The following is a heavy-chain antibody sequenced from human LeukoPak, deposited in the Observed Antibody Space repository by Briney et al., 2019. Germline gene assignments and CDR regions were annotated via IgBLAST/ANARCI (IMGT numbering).Heavy chain of an antibody. CDR3: AKHYYDSSGYASPHEY. J-gene: IGHJ4*02. V-gene: IGHV3-23*01. D-gene: IGHD3-22*01. Sequence: GGSLRLSCAASGFTFTDYAMSWVRQAPGKGLEWVSAISGSGGSTYYADSVKGRFTISRDNSKNTLYLQMNSLRAEDTAVYYCAKHYYDSSGYASPHEYWGQGTLVTVSS. CDR2: ISGSGGST. CDR1: GFTFTDYA.